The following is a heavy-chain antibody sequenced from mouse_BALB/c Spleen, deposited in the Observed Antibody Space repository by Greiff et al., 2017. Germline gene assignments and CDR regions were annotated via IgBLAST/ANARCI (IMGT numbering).Heavy chain of an antibody. CDR1: GFTFSDYY. Sequence: EVQRVESGGGLVKPGGSLKLSCAASGFTFSDYYMYWVRQTPEKRLEWVATISDGGSYTYYPDSVKGRFTISRDNAKNNLYLQMSSLKSEDTAMYYCARDRDPSDGYYGGSWFAYWGQGTLVTVSA. J-gene: IGHJ3*01. V-gene: IGHV5-4*02. D-gene: IGHD2-3*01. CDR3: ARDRDPSDGYYGGSWFAY. CDR2: ISDGGSYT.